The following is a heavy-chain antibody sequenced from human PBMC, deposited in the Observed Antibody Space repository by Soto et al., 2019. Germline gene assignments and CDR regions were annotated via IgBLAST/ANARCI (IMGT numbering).Heavy chain of an antibody. CDR1: GFTFSSYW. V-gene: IGHV3-7*01. CDR2: IKQDGSEK. D-gene: IGHD6-13*01. CDR3: ARYSSSWAPRYGMDV. J-gene: IGHJ6*02. Sequence: GGSLRLSCAASGFTFSSYWMIWVRQAPGKGLEWVANIKQDGSEKYYVDSVKGRFTISRDNAKNSLYLQMNSLRAEDTAVYYCARYSSSWAPRYGMDVWGQGTTVTVSS.